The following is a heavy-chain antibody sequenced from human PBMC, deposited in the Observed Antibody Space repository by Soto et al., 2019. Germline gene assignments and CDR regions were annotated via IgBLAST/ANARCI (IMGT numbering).Heavy chain of an antibody. D-gene: IGHD3-9*01. CDR3: ARNLQLRDFAWLSLAYDAFDI. J-gene: IGHJ3*02. CDR2: ISAHNGGT. V-gene: IGHV1-18*01. Sequence: ASVTVSCTASVYTFTSYDIIWVRQAPGQGLEWMGWISAHNGGTNYAQNLQGRVTLTTDTSTSTAYMELRSLRADDTAVYYCARNLQLRDFAWLSLAYDAFDIWGQGTMVT. CDR1: VYTFTSYD.